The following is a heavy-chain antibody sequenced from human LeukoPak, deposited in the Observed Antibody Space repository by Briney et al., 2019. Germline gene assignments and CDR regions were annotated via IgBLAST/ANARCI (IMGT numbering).Heavy chain of an antibody. Sequence: GASVKVSCKASGYTFTSYYMHWVRQAPGQGREWMGIINASGGSTSYAQKFQGRVTLTRDTSTSTVYMELSNLRTEDTAVYYCATCCRGGSGWGQGTLVTVSS. D-gene: IGHD3-10*01. CDR1: GYTFTSYY. CDR3: ATCCRGGSG. V-gene: IGHV1-46*01. CDR2: INASGGST. J-gene: IGHJ4*02.